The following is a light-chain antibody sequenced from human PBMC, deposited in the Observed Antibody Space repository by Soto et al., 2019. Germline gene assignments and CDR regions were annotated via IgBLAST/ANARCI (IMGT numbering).Light chain of an antibody. CDR3: QQCGSSPWT. CDR2: TVS. J-gene: IGKJ1*01. V-gene: IGKV3-20*01. CDR1: QTISSNF. Sequence: EIVLTQSPGTLSLSPGDTATLSCRASQTISSNFLAWYQQKPGQAPRLLIYTVSTRATGIPDRFSGSGSGTNFPLTISRLEPDVFAVYHCQQCGSSPWTFGQGTKVEIK.